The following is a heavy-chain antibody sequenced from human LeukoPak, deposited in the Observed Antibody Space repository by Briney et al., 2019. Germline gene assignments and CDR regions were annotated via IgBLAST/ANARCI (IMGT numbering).Heavy chain of an antibody. D-gene: IGHD6-13*01. CDR2: IKQDGSEK. CDR1: GFTFSSYW. J-gene: IGHJ4*01. CDR3: ARDGTAAGLYFDL. Sequence: PGGSLRLSCAVSGFTFSSYWMNWVRQAPGKGLERVASIKQDGSEKSYVDSVKGRFTISRDNTKNSLYLQMSSLRAEDTAVYYCARDGTAAGLYFDLWGQGTLVTVSS. V-gene: IGHV3-7*01.